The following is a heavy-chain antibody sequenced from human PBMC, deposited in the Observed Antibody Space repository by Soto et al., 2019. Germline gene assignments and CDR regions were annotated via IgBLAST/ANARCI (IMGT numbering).Heavy chain of an antibody. J-gene: IGHJ4*02. Sequence: SETLSLTCTFSGFSISSNTYYWGWIRQPPGKGLEWIGSICYSGSIYYNLSLKSRVTISVDTSKNQFSLKLSSVTAADTAVYYCARHGAYYDFWSGYYTEEYYFDYWGPGTLVTVSS. CDR3: ARHGAYYDFWSGYYTEEYYFDY. CDR2: ICYSGSI. CDR1: GFSISSNTYY. V-gene: IGHV4-39*01. D-gene: IGHD3-3*01.